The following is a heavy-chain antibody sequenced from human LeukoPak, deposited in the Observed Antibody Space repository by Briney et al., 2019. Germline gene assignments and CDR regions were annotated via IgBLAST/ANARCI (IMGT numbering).Heavy chain of an antibody. D-gene: IGHD3-16*02. CDR3: ARHIGGGIEDMDV. CDR2: IYVTGT. Sequence: KTSETLSLTCTVSGGSIGTYYWSWIRQSPGKGLEWIGYIYVTGTRYNPYLQSRVTISVDRSRNQFFLKMSSVTAADTAVHYCARHIGGGIEDMDVWGKGTKVIVSS. J-gene: IGHJ6*03. CDR1: GGSIGTYY. V-gene: IGHV4-59*08.